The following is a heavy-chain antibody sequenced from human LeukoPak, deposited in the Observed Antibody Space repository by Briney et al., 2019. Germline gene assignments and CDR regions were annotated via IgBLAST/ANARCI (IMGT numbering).Heavy chain of an antibody. V-gene: IGHV3-23*01. Sequence: SGGSLRLSCAASGFTFSSYAMSWARQAPGKGLEWVSAISDSGGSTYYADSVKGRFTISRDNSKNTLYLQMNSLRAEDTAEYYCAKGRGDGYNWRFDYWGQGTLVTVSS. CDR3: AKGRGDGYNWRFDY. J-gene: IGHJ4*02. CDR1: GFTFSSYA. CDR2: ISDSGGST. D-gene: IGHD5-24*01.